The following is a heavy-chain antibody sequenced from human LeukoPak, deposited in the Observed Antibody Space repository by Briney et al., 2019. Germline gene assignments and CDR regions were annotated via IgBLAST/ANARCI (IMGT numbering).Heavy chain of an antibody. Sequence: ASVKVSCKASGYSFNKFGISWVRQAPGQGLEWMGWISGYGGKTDSAQKLQDRVTMTTDNSTSTAYLELRSLRSDDTAVYFCVRVGSAYGDPLEFDLWGQGTLVTVSS. J-gene: IGHJ5*02. CDR3: VRVGSAYGDPLEFDL. CDR2: ISGYGGKT. V-gene: IGHV1-18*01. CDR1: GYSFNKFG. D-gene: IGHD2-21*01.